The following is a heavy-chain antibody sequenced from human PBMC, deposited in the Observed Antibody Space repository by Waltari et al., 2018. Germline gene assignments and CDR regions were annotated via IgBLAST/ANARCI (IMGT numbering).Heavy chain of an antibody. CDR3: ARDYDGYYFYYMDV. Sequence: EVLMVESGGGMKRPGGSLSLSWAALGFKVSSPQMSWVRQAPGKGLEWVSLIRSDGSTDHADSVKGRFTISRDDFRNTVYLQMNNVRVEDTAVYYCARDYDGYYFYYMDVWGSGTTVAVS. J-gene: IGHJ6*03. CDR2: IRSDGST. CDR1: GFKVSSPQ. V-gene: IGHV3-53*01. D-gene: IGHD3-10*01.